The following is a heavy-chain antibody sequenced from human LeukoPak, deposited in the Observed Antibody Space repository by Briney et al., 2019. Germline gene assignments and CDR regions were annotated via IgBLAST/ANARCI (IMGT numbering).Heavy chain of an antibody. CDR2: IYYSGST. V-gene: IGHV4-31*03. CDR1: GGSLSSGGYY. Sequence: SETLSLTCTVSGGSLSSGGYYWSWLRQHPGRGLEWIGYIYYSGSTYYNPSLKSRVPISVDTSKNQCSLKLRSVTAAARSLYYCARCGDTTKVFNYWSQGSLVTVSS. J-gene: IGHJ4*02. CDR3: ARCGDTTKVFNY. D-gene: IGHD5-18*01.